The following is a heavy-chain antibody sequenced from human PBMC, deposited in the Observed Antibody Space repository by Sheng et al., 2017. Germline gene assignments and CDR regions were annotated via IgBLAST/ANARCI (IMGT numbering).Heavy chain of an antibody. J-gene: IGHJ5*02. D-gene: IGHD2-2*02. CDR2: ISSSSSYI. Sequence: EVQLVESGGGLVQPGGSLRLSCAASGFTFSSYSMNWVRQAPGKGLEWVSSISSSSSYIYYADSVKGRFTISRDNAKNSLYLQMNSLRAEDTAVYYCARILVVPAAIGSNWFDPWGQGTLVTVSS. CDR1: GFTFSSYS. V-gene: IGHV3-21*01. CDR3: ARILVVPAAIGSNWFDP.